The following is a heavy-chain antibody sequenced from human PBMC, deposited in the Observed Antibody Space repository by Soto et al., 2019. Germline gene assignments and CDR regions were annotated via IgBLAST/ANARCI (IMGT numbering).Heavy chain of an antibody. CDR3: AHAYGGRSLY. CDR1: GFSLTTDREG. V-gene: IGHV2-5*02. D-gene: IGHD1-26*01. Sequence: QITLKASGPTLVKPTQTLTLTCTFSGFSLTTDREGVGWIRQPPGEALEWLAVIYWDDSKTYRPSLESRLTITKDTSKNQVALTMTNMDSLDTGTYYCAHAYGGRSLYWGQGTLVTVSS. CDR2: IYWDDSK. J-gene: IGHJ4*02.